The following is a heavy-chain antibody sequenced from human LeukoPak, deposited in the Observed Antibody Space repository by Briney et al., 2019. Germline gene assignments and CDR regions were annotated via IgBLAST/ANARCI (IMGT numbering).Heavy chain of an antibody. V-gene: IGHV3-21*01. J-gene: IGHJ6*02. D-gene: IGHD5-12*01. CDR2: ISSSSSYI. CDR1: GFTFSSYS. CDR3: ARDVAVRGFYYYYGMDV. Sequence: GGSLRLSCAASGFTFSSYSMNWVRQAPGKGLEWVSSISSSSSYIYYADSVKSRFTISRDNAKNSLYLQMNSLRAEDTAVYYCARDVAVRGFYYYYGMDVWGQGTTVTVSS.